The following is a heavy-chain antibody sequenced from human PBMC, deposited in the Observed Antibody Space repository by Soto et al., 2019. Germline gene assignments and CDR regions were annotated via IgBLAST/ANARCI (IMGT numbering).Heavy chain of an antibody. CDR2: IYYSGST. J-gene: IGHJ6*02. Sequence: SETLSLTCTVSGGSISSGDYYWSWIRQPPGKGLEWIGYIYYSGSTYYNPSLKSRVTISVDTSKNQFSLKLSSVTAADTAVYYCARALKYCSSTSCYDYGMDVWGQGTTVTVSS. V-gene: IGHV4-30-4*01. CDR1: GGSISSGDYY. CDR3: ARALKYCSSTSCYDYGMDV. D-gene: IGHD2-2*01.